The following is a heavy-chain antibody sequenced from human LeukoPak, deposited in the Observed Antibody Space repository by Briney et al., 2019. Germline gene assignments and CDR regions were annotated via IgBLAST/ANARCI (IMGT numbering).Heavy chain of an antibody. CDR3: ARDFGVVIPNWYFDL. D-gene: IGHD3-3*01. CDR1: GFTFSSYA. J-gene: IGHJ2*01. CDR2: ISGSGGST. V-gene: IGHV3-23*01. Sequence: PGGSLRLSCAASGFTFSSYAMSWVRQAPGKGLEWVSAISGSGGSTYYADSVKGRFTISRDDAKNSLYLQMNSLRDVDTAVYYCARDFGVVIPNWYFDLWGRGTLVIVSS.